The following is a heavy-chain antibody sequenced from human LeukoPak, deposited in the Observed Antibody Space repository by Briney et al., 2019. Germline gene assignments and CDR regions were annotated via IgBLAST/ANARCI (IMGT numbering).Heavy chain of an antibody. CDR1: GFTVSSNY. CDR2: IYSGGST. V-gene: IGHV3-66*01. Sequence: GGSLRLSCAASGFTVSSNYMSWVRQAPGKGLEWVSVIYSGGSTYYADSVKGRFTISRDNSKNTLYLQMNSLRAEDTAVYYCARGQEGYYGSGSNDYWGQGTLVTVSS. J-gene: IGHJ4*02. CDR3: ARGQEGYYGSGSNDY. D-gene: IGHD3-10*01.